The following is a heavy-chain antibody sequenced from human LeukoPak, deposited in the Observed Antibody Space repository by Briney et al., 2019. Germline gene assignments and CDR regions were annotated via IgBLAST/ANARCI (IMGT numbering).Heavy chain of an antibody. D-gene: IGHD3-22*01. Sequence: GRSLRLSCAASGFTFSSYGMHWVRQAPGKGLEWVAVIWYDGSNKYYADSVKGRFTISRDNSKNTLYLQMNSLRAVDTAVYYCATLEGYDSSGYSDYWGQGTLVTVSS. CDR2: IWYDGSNK. V-gene: IGHV3-33*01. CDR1: GFTFSSYG. J-gene: IGHJ4*02. CDR3: ATLEGYDSSGYSDY.